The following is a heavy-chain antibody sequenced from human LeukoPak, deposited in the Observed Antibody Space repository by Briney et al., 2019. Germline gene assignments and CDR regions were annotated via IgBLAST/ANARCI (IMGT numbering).Heavy chain of an antibody. CDR1: VVSISGYY. CDR3: ARRVIAASGGGVWFDP. D-gene: IGHD6-13*01. J-gene: IGHJ5*02. V-gene: IGHV4-59*08. CDR2: IYYSGST. Sequence: PSETLSLTCTVSVVSISGYYWSWLRQPPGKGLEWIGYIYYSGSTNYNPSLKSRVTISVDTSKNQFSLKLSSVTAADTAVYYCARRVIAASGGGVWFDPWGQETLVTVSS.